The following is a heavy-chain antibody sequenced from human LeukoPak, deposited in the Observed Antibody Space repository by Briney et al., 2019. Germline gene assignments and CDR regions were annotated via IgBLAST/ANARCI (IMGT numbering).Heavy chain of an antibody. J-gene: IGHJ3*02. CDR1: GYSFTSYW. Sequence: GESLKISCKGSGYSFTSYWIGWVRQMPGKGLEWMGIIYPGDSDTRYSPSFQGQVTISADKSISTTYLQWSSLKASDTAMYYCARYYYDSSGYYYGPGAFDIWGQGTMVTVSS. CDR3: ARYYYDSSGYYYGPGAFDI. CDR2: IYPGDSDT. D-gene: IGHD3-22*01. V-gene: IGHV5-51*01.